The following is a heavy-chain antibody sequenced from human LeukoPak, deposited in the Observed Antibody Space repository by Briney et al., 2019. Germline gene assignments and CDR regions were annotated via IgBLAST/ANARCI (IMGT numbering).Heavy chain of an antibody. CDR1: GFTFDDYA. J-gene: IGHJ6*02. Sequence: GRSLRLSCAASGFTFDDYAVHWVRQAPGKGLEWVSGISWNSGSIGYADSVKGRFTISRDNAKNSLYLQMNSLRAEDTALYYCAKDRGSSWPYYGMDVWGQGTTVTVSS. CDR2: ISWNSGSI. D-gene: IGHD6-13*01. V-gene: IGHV3-9*01. CDR3: AKDRGSSWPYYGMDV.